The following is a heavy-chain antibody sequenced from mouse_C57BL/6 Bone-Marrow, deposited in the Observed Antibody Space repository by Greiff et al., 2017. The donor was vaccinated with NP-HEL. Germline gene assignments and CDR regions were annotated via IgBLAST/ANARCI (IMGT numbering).Heavy chain of an antibody. D-gene: IGHD2-3*01. V-gene: IGHV3-8*01. J-gene: IGHJ4*01. CDR2: ISYSGST. CDR1: GYSITSDY. Sequence: EVKLLESGPGLAKPSQTLSLTCSVTGYSITSDYWNWIRKFPGNKLEYMGYISYSGSTYYNPSLKSRISITRDTSKNQYYLQLNSVTTEDTATYYCARLNGYYVRAMDYWGQGTSVTVSS. CDR3: ARLNGYYVRAMDY.